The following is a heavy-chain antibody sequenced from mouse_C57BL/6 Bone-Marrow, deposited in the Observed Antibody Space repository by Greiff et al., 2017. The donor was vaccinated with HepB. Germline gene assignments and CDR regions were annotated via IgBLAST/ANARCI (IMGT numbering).Heavy chain of an antibody. CDR3: ARRGSS. D-gene: IGHD1-1*01. CDR2: TNPSTGGT. CDR1: GYSFTGYY. V-gene: IGHV1-42*01. J-gene: IGHJ2*01. Sequence: VQLQQSGPELVKPGASVKISCKASGYSFTGYYMNWVKQSPEKSLEWIGETNPSTGGTTYNQKFKAKATLTVDKSSSTAYMQLKSLTSEDSAVYYCARRGSSWGQGTTLTVSS.